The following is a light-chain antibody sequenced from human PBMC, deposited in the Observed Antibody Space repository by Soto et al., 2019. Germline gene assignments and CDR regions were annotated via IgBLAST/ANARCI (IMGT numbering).Light chain of an antibody. J-gene: IGLJ2*01. CDR3: SSYTSSSTHVV. V-gene: IGLV2-14*01. CDR2: DVT. CDR1: SSDVGGYNY. Sequence: QPVLTQPASVSGSPGQSITISCTGTSSDVGGYNYVSWYQQHPGKAPKLMIYDVTNRPSGVSNRFSGSKSGNTASLAISGLQAEDEADYYCSSYTSSSTHVVFGGGTPLTVL.